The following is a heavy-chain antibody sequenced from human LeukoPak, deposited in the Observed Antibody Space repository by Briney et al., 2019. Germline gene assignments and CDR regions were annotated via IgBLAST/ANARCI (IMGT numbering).Heavy chain of an antibody. CDR1: GFTFTSYA. J-gene: IGHJ4*02. D-gene: IGHD1-26*01. CDR3: ARDDGVGATTPH. V-gene: IGHV1-69*01. Sequence: GGSLRLSCAASGFTFTSYAISWVRQAPGQGLEWMGGIIPIFGTANYAQKFQGRVTITADESTSTAYMELSSLRSEDTAVYYCARDDGVGATTPHWGQGTLVTVSS. CDR2: IIPIFGTA.